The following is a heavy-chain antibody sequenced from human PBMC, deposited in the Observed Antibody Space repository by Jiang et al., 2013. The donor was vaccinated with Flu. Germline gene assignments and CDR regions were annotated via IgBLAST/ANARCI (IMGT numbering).Heavy chain of an antibody. J-gene: IGHJ4*02. V-gene: IGHV4-59*01. CDR3: AREAGRDGYRNRPFDY. D-gene: IGHD5-24*01. CDR2: IYYDGST. CDR1: GASINYYY. Sequence: KPSETLSLTCTVSGASINYYYWSWIRQPPGKRLEWIGYIYYDGSTNYNPSLRSRVTISIDSSKNQFSLKLSSVTAADTAVYYCAREAGRDGYRNRPFDYWGQGTLVTVSS.